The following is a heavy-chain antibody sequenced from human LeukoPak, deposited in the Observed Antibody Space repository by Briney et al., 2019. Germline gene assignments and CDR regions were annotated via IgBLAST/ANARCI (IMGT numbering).Heavy chain of an antibody. V-gene: IGHV1-18*01. CDR2: ISTYNDNT. J-gene: IGHJ4*02. D-gene: IGHD5-24*01. CDR3: ARDSLDGYNYLGY. Sequence: ASVTVSFKASGYTFTSHGISWVRQAPGQGLEWMGWISTYNDNTKYAQKFQGRVTLTTDQSTSTAYMELRGLRSDDTAVYYCARDSLDGYNYLGYWGQGTLVTVSS. CDR1: GYTFTSHG.